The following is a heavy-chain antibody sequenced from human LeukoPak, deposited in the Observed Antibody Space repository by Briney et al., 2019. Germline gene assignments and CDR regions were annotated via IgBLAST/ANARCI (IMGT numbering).Heavy chain of an antibody. CDR3: AKALTTGTTSFDY. Sequence: GGSLRLSCAASGFTFSSYAMSWLPQAPGKGLEGVTALNGSDGSTYYADSVKGRFTISRANSKTTLYLQMNSLRAEDRAVYYCAKALTTGTTSFDYWGQGTLGTVSS. V-gene: IGHV3-23*01. J-gene: IGHJ4*02. D-gene: IGHD4-17*01. CDR1: GFTFSSYA. CDR2: LNGSDGST.